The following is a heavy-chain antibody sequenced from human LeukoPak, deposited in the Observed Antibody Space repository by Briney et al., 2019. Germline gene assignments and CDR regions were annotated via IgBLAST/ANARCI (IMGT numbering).Heavy chain of an antibody. CDR3: ARGTAAGKRYYYYMDV. CDR2: IYYSGST. J-gene: IGHJ6*03. Sequence: PSETLSLTCTVSGGSISSYYWSWIRQPPGKGLEWIGYIYYSGSTNYNPSLKSRVTISVDTSKNQFSLKLSSVTAADTAVYYCARGTAAGKRYYYYMDVWGKGTTVTISS. D-gene: IGHD6-13*01. V-gene: IGHV4-59*01. CDR1: GGSISSYY.